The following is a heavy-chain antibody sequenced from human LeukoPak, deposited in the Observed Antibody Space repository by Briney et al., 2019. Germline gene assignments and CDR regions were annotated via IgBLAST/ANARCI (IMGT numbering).Heavy chain of an antibody. D-gene: IGHD6-19*01. V-gene: IGHV4-59*12. J-gene: IGHJ4*02. CDR1: GGSISSYY. CDR2: IYYSGST. Sequence: SETLSLTCTVSGGSISSYYWSWIRQPPGKGLGWIGYIYYSGSTNYNPSLKSRVTISVDTSKNQFSLKLSSVTAADTAVYYCASWGGWYGIDYWGQGTLVTVSS. CDR3: ASWGGWYGIDY.